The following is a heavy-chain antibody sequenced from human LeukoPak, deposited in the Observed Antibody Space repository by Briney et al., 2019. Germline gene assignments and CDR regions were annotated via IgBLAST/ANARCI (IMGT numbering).Heavy chain of an antibody. V-gene: IGHV4-59*01. CDR1: GGSFSGYY. D-gene: IGHD1/OR15-1a*01. CDR2: IYYSGST. Sequence: SETLSLTCAVYGGSFSGYYWSWIRQPPGKGLEWIGYIYYSGSTNYNPSLKRRVTISVDTSKNQFSLMLSSVTAADTAVYFCARRNSGTHTFDYWGQGTLVTVSS. J-gene: IGHJ4*02. CDR3: ARRNSGTHTFDY.